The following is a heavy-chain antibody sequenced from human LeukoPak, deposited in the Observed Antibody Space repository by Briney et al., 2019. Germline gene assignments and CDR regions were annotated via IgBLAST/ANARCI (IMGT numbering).Heavy chain of an antibody. V-gene: IGHV3-9*03. Sequence: GRSLRLSCAASGFTFDDYAMHWVRQAPGKGLEWVSGISWNSGSIGYADSVKGRFTISRDNAKNSLYLQMNSLRAEDMALYYCAKDIYDSPISGYLDYWGQGTLVTVSS. D-gene: IGHD3-10*01. CDR2: ISWNSGSI. CDR3: AKDIYDSPISGYLDY. CDR1: GFTFDDYA. J-gene: IGHJ4*02.